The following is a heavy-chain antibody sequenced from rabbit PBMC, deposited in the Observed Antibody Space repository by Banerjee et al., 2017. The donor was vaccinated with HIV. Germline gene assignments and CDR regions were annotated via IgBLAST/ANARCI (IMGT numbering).Heavy chain of an antibody. CDR3: ARDLYAAYPGYGVATWYGMDL. Sequence: QEQLEESGGDLVKPGRSLTLTCTASGFSFSNNYVMCWVRQAPGKGLEWIACIYAGSSGSTYYASWAKGRFTISKTSSTTVTLQVTSLTAADTATYFCARDLYAAYPGYGVATWYGMDLWGQGTLVTVS. D-gene: IGHD7-1*01. J-gene: IGHJ6*01. CDR2: IYAGSSGST. CDR1: GFSFSNNYV. V-gene: IGHV1S45*01.